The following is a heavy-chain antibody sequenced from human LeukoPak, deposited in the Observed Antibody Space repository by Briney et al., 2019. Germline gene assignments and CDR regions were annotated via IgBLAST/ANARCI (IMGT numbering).Heavy chain of an antibody. J-gene: IGHJ4*02. CDR3: ARDPDYSSGWYDFDY. Sequence: ASVKVSCKASGYTFTGYYMHWVRQAPGQGLEWMGWINPNSGGTNYAQKFQGRVTMTRDTSISTAYMELSRLRSDDTAVYYCARDPDYSSGWYDFDYWGQGTPVTVSS. V-gene: IGHV1-2*02. D-gene: IGHD6-19*01. CDR1: GYTFTGYY. CDR2: INPNSGGT.